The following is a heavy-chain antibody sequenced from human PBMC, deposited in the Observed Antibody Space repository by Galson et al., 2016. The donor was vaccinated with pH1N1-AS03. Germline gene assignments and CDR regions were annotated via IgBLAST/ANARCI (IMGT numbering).Heavy chain of an antibody. Sequence: QSGAEVTKPGESLMISCKASGFRFTTYWIAWVRQLPGKGLEWMGFIYPGASDTKYSPSFHGQVTISADKSISTAYLRWNSLKASDTAMYYCARGDGYNYYFDYWGQGTLVTVSS. CDR3: ARGDGYNYYFDY. CDR1: GFRFTTYW. D-gene: IGHD5-24*01. V-gene: IGHV5-51*03. CDR2: IYPGASDT. J-gene: IGHJ4*02.